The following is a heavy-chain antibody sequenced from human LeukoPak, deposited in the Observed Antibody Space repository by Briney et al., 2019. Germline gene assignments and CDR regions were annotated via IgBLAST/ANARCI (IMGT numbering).Heavy chain of an antibody. CDR3: ARDTRYCTNGVCSSYYYYYMDV. J-gene: IGHJ6*03. Sequence: SETLSLTCTVSGGSISSYYWSWIRQPPGKGLEWMGFIYNSGSTNNNPSLKSRLTISVDTSKNQFSLKLSSVTAADTAVYYCARDTRYCTNGVCSSYYYYYMDVWGKGTTVTVSS. CDR1: GGSISSYY. CDR2: IYNSGST. V-gene: IGHV4-59*12. D-gene: IGHD2-8*01.